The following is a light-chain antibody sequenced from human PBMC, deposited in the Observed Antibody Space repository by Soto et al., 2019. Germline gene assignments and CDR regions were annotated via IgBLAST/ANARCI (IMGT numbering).Light chain of an antibody. J-gene: IGKJ1*01. CDR1: ENVYNY. V-gene: IGKV3-11*01. CDR3: LQRSDCPRT. Sequence: EIVLTQSPATLSLSPGERATLSCRASENVYNYLAWYQQIPGQPPRLLIYDASNRAAGVPGRFSGTGSGTDFTLTMSSLEPEDFAVYHCLQRSDCPRTFGQGTKVEVK. CDR2: DAS.